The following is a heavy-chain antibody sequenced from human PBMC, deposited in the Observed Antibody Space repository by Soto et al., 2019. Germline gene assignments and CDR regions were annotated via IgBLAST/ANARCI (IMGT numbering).Heavy chain of an antibody. CDR3: APTLDRSRYYASSFYYGMDV. V-gene: IGHV2-70*01. D-gene: IGHD3-3*01. J-gene: IGHJ6*02. Sequence: GSGPTLVNPTQTLTLTCTCSGFSLTTSGMSVSWIRQPPGKALEWLAFIDWDGDKHYTTSLKTRLTLSRDTTKNQVVLTMTNMDPVDTATYYCAPTLDRSRYYASSFYYGMDVWGQGTPVTVSS. CDR1: GFSLTTSGMS. CDR2: IDWDGDK.